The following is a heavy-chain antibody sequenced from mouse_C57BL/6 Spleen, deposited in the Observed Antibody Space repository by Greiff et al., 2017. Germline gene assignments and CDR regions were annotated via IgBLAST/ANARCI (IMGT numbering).Heavy chain of an antibody. D-gene: IGHD1-1*01. CDR2: IYPGSGST. J-gene: IGHJ3*01. Sequence: QVQLQQPGAELVKPGASVKMSCKASGYTFTSYWITWVKQRPGQGLEWIGDIYPGSGSTNYNEKFKSKATLTVDTSSSTAYMQLSSLTSEDSAVYYGARGFDYGSSYVAWFAYWGQGTLVTVSA. CDR3: ARGFDYGSSYVAWFAY. CDR1: GYTFTSYW. V-gene: IGHV1-55*01.